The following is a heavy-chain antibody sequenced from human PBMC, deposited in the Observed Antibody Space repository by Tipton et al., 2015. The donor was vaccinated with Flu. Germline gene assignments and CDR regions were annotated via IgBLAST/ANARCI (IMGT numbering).Heavy chain of an antibody. CDR3: ARHGIYSGSYLWYYYYGMDV. J-gene: IGHJ6*02. D-gene: IGHD1-26*01. Sequence: TLSLTCTVSGGSISSYYWSWIRQPPGKGLEWIGYIYYSGSTNCNPSLKSRVTISVDTSKNQFSLKLSSVTAADTAVYYCARHGIYSGSYLWYYYYGMDVWGQGTTVTVSS. CDR1: GGSISSYY. CDR2: IYYSGST. V-gene: IGHV4-59*08.